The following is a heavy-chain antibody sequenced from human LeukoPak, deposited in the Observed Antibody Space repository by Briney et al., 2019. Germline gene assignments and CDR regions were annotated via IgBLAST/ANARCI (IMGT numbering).Heavy chain of an antibody. Sequence: PSETLSLTCGVSGGSVSSTNWWTWIRQPPGKGLEWIGKVHLDGRTNFNPSLKGRLTMSVDLSENHVSLKLTSVTAADTAVYYCAREGGFYRPLDYSGQGTLVTVSS. CDR1: GGSVSSTNW. CDR2: VHLDGRT. J-gene: IGHJ4*02. V-gene: IGHV4-4*02. CDR3: AREGGFYRPLDY. D-gene: IGHD6-25*01.